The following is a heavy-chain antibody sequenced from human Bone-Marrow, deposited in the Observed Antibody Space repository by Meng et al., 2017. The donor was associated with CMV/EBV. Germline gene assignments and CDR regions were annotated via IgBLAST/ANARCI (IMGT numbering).Heavy chain of an antibody. CDR2: ISSSSYI. J-gene: IGHJ4*02. Sequence: GGSLRLSCAASGFTFSSYSMNWVRQAPGKGLEWVSSISSSSYIYYADSVKGRFTISRDNAKNSLYLQMNSLRAEDTAVYYCAREDKIAVAGSDYWGQGTLVTVSS. V-gene: IGHV3-21*01. CDR3: AREDKIAVAGSDY. D-gene: IGHD6-19*01. CDR1: GFTFSSYS.